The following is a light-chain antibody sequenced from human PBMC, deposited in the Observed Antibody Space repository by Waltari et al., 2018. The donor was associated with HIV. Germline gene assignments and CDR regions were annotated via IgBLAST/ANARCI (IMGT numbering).Light chain of an antibody. Sequence: QSALTQPASVSGSPGKSITISCTGSSNAVGGYNYVAWYQQHPGKAPTLIIYDVSTRPSGVSVRCSGSTSGDTASLTISGLQPEDEADYYCESYTSTSVWVFGGGTRLTVL. CDR3: ESYTSTSVWV. CDR2: DVS. V-gene: IGLV2-14*03. J-gene: IGLJ3*02. CDR1: SNAVGGYNY.